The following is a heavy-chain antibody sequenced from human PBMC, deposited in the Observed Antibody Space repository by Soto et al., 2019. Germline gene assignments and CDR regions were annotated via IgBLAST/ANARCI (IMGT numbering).Heavy chain of an antibody. Sequence: ASVKVSCKASGYTFTSYYMHWVRQAPGQGLEWMGIINPSGGSTSYAQKFQGRVTMTRDTSTSTVYMELSSLRSEDTAVYYCARDRFIAVAGVGARSLYYWGQGTLVNVSS. CDR1: GYTFTSYY. CDR3: ARDRFIAVAGVGARSLYY. CDR2: INPSGGST. V-gene: IGHV1-46*01. J-gene: IGHJ4*02. D-gene: IGHD6-19*01.